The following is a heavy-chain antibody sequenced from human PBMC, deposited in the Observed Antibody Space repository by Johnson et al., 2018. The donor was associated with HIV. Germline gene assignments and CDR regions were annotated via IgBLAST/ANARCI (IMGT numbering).Heavy chain of an antibody. CDR2: ISSDGNNK. J-gene: IGHJ3*02. D-gene: IGHD4-17*01. CDR1: GFTFSTYA. CDR3: ARVTSSVTTARYGAFDI. V-gene: IGHV3-30-3*01. Sequence: QVQLVESGGGVVQPGGSLRLSCAASGFTFSTYAIHWVRQAPGQGLVWVVVISSDGNNKSYTDSVKGRFPISRDNSKSTLYLQMNSLGAEDTAVFYCARVTSSVTTARYGAFDIWGQGTMVTVSS.